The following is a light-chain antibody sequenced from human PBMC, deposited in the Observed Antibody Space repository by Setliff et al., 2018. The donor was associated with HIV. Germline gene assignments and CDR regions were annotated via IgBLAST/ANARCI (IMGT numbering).Light chain of an antibody. J-gene: IGLJ1*01. CDR2: DVS. Sequence: QSALTQPASVSGSPGQSITISCSDVGGYKYVSWYQQHPGKAPKLMISDVSNRPSGVSNRFSGSKSGNTASLTISGLQAEDEADYYCSSYTYTSSTPLYVFGTGTKVTVL. CDR1: DVGGYKY. CDR3: SSYTYTSSTPLYV. V-gene: IGLV2-14*03.